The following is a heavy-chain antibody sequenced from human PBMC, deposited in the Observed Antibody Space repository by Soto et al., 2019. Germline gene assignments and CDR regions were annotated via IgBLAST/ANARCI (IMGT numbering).Heavy chain of an antibody. J-gene: IGHJ4*02. V-gene: IGHV5-51*03. CDR1: LRSYW. CDR2: IYPGDSDT. Sequence: EVQLVQSGAEVKKPGESLKISCKGLLRSYWIGWVRQMPGKGLELMGIIYPGDSDTRYSPSFQGQVTISVDKSISTAYLQWSSLKASDTAMYFCVAVKTEYGTPFDYWGQGTLVTVSS. D-gene: IGHD1-1*01. CDR3: VAVKTEYGTPFDY.